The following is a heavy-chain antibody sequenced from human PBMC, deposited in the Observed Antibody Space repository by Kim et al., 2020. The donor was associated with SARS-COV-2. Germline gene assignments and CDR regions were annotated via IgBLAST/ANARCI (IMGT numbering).Heavy chain of an antibody. J-gene: IGHJ6*02. D-gene: IGHD3-10*01. CDR2: IDQDGDEK. CDR3: ASCFCRVRGASYYYGFDV. CDR1: GFTFSRFY. V-gene: IGHV3-7*03. Sequence: GGSLRLSCAASGFTFSRFYMGWVRQAPGKGLEWVAGIDQDGDEKYYLESMKGRFTISRDNAYSSLYLHINNLRVEDTAVYYCASCFCRVRGASYYYGFDVWGQGPPVIVSS.